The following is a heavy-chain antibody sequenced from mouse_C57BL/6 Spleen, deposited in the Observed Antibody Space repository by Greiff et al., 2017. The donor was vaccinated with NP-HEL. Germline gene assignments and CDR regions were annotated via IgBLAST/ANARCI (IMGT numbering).Heavy chain of an antibody. V-gene: IGHV1-50*01. CDR3: ARHWLLRDYFDY. CDR1: GYTFTSYW. Sequence: QVHVMQPGAELVKPGASVKLSCKASGYTFTSYWMQWVKQRPGQGLEWIGEIDPSASYTNYNQTFKGKATLTVDTYNSIAYMQLSILTSEDAAVYYCARHWLLRDYFDYWGKGTTLTVSS. D-gene: IGHD2-3*01. J-gene: IGHJ2*01. CDR2: IDPSASYT.